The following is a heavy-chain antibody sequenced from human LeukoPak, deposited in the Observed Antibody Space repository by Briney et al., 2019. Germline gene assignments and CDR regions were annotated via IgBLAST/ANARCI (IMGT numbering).Heavy chain of an antibody. Sequence: PGGSLRLSCAASGFTFSSYSMNWVRQAPGKGLEWVSYISSSSSTIYYADSVKGRFTISRDNAKNSLYLQMNSLRAEDTAVYYCARGGGKDYYGMDVWGQGTTVTVSS. CDR3: ARGGGKDYYGMDV. CDR2: ISSSSSTI. V-gene: IGHV3-48*01. D-gene: IGHD2-15*01. CDR1: GFTFSSYS. J-gene: IGHJ6*02.